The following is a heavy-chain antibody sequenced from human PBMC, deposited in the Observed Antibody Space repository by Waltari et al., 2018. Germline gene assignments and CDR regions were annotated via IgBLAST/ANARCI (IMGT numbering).Heavy chain of an antibody. D-gene: IGHD6-13*01. CDR1: GFTVTSTY. J-gene: IGHJ4*02. Sequence: EVQLVETGGGLIQPGGSLRLSCAASGFTVTSTYLSWVRQPPGKGREWVSIIFSGPRTYYADSVKGRFTISRDNSKNTLYLQMNSLRAEDTAVYYCARDHIAAPENYRGQGTLVTVSS. V-gene: IGHV3-53*02. CDR2: IFSGPRT. CDR3: ARDHIAAPENY.